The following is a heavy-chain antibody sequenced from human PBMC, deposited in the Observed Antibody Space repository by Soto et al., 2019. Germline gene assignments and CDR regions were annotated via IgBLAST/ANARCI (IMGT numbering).Heavy chain of an antibody. CDR2: ISGSGGST. CDR1: GFTFSSYA. J-gene: IGHJ3*02. V-gene: IGHV3-23*01. Sequence: GGSLILSCAASGFTFSSYAMSWVRQAPGKGLEWVSAISGSGGSTYYADSVKGRFTISRDNSKNTLYLQMNSLRAEDTAVYYCAKRDGLFDAFDIWGQGTMVTVSS. CDR3: AKRDGLFDAFDI.